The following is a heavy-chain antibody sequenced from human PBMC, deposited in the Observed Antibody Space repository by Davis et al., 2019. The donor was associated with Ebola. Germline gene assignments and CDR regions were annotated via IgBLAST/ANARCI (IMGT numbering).Heavy chain of an antibody. CDR2: ISTNGENT. CDR3: VKDRFTVVVVHGGFDY. V-gene: IGHV3-64D*06. Sequence: GGSLRLSCSASGFTFRSSAMHWVRQAPGKGLESVSRISTNGENTYYAESVKGRFTISRDNSKDTLYLQMRSLRTEDTAVYYCVKDRFTVVVVHGGFDYWGQGTLVTVPS. J-gene: IGHJ4*02. D-gene: IGHD2-15*01. CDR1: GFTFRSSA.